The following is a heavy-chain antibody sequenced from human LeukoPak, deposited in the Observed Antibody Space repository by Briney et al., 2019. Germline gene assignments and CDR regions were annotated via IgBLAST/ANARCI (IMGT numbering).Heavy chain of an antibody. J-gene: IGHJ3*02. V-gene: IGHV3-11*03. CDR3: ARRLLGTTAFDI. D-gene: IGHD2-15*01. Sequence: NPGGSLRLSCAASGFTFSDYYMSWIRQAPGKGLEWVSYISSSYNTIYADSVKGRFTLSRDNAKNSLYLQMNSLRAEDTAVYYCARRLLGTTAFDIWGQGTMVTVSS. CDR2: ISSSYNT. CDR1: GFTFSDYY.